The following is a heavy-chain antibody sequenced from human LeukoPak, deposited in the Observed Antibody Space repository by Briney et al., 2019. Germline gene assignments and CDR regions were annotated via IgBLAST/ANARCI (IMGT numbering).Heavy chain of an antibody. V-gene: IGHV3-30*18. CDR3: AKPPWAGVYQLPLDY. CDR1: GFTFSSYG. D-gene: IGHD2-2*01. J-gene: IGHJ4*02. CDR2: ISYDGSNK. Sequence: PGGSLRLSCAASGFTFSSYGMHWVRQAPGKGLEWVAVISYDGSNKYYADSVKGRFTISRDNSKNTLYLQMNSLRAEDTAVYYCAKPPWAGVYQLPLDYWGQGTLVTVSP.